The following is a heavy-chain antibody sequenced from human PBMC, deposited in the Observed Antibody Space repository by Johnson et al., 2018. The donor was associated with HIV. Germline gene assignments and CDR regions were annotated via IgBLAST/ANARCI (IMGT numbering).Heavy chain of an antibody. CDR1: GFTFDDYA. CDR3: ARAAIVVLPAGAFDI. Sequence: VQLVESGGGLVQPGRSLRLSCAASGFTFDDYAMHWVRQAPGKGLEWVSGISWNSGSIGYADSVKGRFTISRDNAKKTLYLQMNSLRLEDTAIYYCARAAIVVLPAGAFDIWGRGTMVTVSS. J-gene: IGHJ3*02. CDR2: ISWNSGSI. V-gene: IGHV3-9*01. D-gene: IGHD2-2*01.